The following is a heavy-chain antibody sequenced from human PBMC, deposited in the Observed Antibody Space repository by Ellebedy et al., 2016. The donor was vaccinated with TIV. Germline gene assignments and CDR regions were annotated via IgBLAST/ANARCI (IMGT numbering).Heavy chain of an antibody. CDR2: IDGSGGT. CDR1: GFTFSNSA. V-gene: IGHV3-23*01. D-gene: IGHD3-10*01. CDR3: AKTEPYGTTWFGRIY. J-gene: IGHJ4*02. Sequence: PGGSLRLSCAVSGFTFSNSAMTWVRQAPGQGLEWVSAIDGSGGTHYAASVKGRFTISGDNSKKTFYLEMNSLRVDDTAVYYCAKTEPYGTTWFGRIYWGQGTLVTVSS.